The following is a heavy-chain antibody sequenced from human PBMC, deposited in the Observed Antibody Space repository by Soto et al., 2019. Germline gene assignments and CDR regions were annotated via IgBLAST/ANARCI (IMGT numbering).Heavy chain of an antibody. CDR3: ARRQSSSWYGL. D-gene: IGHD6-13*01. CDR1: GGSISSSSYY. CDR2: IYYSGST. Sequence: SETLSLTCTVSGGSISSSSYYWGWIRQPPGKGLEWIGSIYYSGSTYYNPSLKSRVTISVDTSKNQFSLKLSSVTAADAAVYYCARRQSSSWYGLWGQGTLVTVSS. J-gene: IGHJ4*02. V-gene: IGHV4-39*01.